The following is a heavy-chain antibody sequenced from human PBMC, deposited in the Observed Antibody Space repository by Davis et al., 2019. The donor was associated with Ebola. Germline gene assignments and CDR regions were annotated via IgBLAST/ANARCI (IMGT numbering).Heavy chain of an antibody. CDR1: GFTFTSHA. Sequence: GESLKISCTASGFTFTSHAMSWVRQAPGKGLEWVSAIGGSGDTTFYADSVKGRFTISRDNSKNTLYLQMNSLRADDTAVYYCAREGKYRDESRTFDYWGQGTLVTASS. V-gene: IGHV3-23*01. D-gene: IGHD2-2*01. J-gene: IGHJ4*02. CDR2: IGGSGDTT. CDR3: AREGKYRDESRTFDY.